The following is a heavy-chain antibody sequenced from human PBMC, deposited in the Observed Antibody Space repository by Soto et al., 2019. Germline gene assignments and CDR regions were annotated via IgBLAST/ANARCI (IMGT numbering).Heavy chain of an antibody. CDR3: VRDANAPDP. CDR2: INSVGSST. V-gene: IGHV3-74*03. J-gene: IGHJ5*02. Sequence: GGSLRLSCAASGFTFSSYWMHWVRQAPGKGLVWVSRINSVGSSTTYADAVKGRFTISRDNAKNTLYLQMNILRAEDTAVYYCVRDANAPDPWGQGTLVPVSS. CDR1: GFTFSSYW. D-gene: IGHD2-15*01.